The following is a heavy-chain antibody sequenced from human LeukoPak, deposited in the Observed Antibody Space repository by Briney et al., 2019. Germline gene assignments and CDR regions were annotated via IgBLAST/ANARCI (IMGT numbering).Heavy chain of an antibody. D-gene: IGHD2-15*01. CDR2: INHSGST. Sequence: PSETLSLTCAVYGGPFSGYYWSWIRQPPGKGLEWIGEINHSGSTYYNASLQSRVTISIDMSKNQFSLRLNSVTAADTAMYYCVKSGGYGLIDYWGQGTLVTVSS. CDR3: VKSGGYGLIDY. CDR1: GGPFSGYY. J-gene: IGHJ4*02. V-gene: IGHV4-34*01.